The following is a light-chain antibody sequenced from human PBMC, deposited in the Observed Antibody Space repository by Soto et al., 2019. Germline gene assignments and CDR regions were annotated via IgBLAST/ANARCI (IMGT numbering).Light chain of an antibody. J-gene: IGLJ1*01. CDR1: SSNIANNY. Sequence: QSVLTQPPSVSAAPGQKVSISCSGSSSNIANNYVSWYQQLPGTAPKLLIYDNDKRPSGIPDRFSGSKSGTSATLDITGLQTGDEADYYCGTWDSGLSAGGVFGTGTKLTVL. CDR3: GTWDSGLSAGGV. V-gene: IGLV1-51*01. CDR2: DND.